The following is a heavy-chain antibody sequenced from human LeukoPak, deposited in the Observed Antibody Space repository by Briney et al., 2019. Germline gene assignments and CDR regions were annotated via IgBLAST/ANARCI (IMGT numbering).Heavy chain of an antibody. CDR3: AREEEGESSGYFDC. Sequence: PSETLSLTCSVSGVSMRGYSWSWIRQPSGKGLEWIGFIQTSVSTNYNPSLRSRVTMSVDTSKNQYSLRLSSVTATDTAVYYCAREEEGESSGYFDCWGQGTLVTVSS. J-gene: IGHJ4*02. D-gene: IGHD3-10*01. V-gene: IGHV4-4*07. CDR2: IQTSVST. CDR1: GVSMRGYS.